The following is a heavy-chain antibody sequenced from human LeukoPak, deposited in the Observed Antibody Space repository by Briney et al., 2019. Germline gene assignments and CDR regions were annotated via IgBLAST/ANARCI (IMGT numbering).Heavy chain of an antibody. J-gene: IGHJ4*02. CDR1: GLTFSSHW. D-gene: IGHD3-22*01. Sequence: GGSLRLSCAASGLTFSSHWMTWVRQAPGKGLEWVANIKEDGTRKNYMDSVKGRFTISRDNAKNSLYLQMSGLRAEDTALYYCAKTYYYDSSGYSHYLAYDYWGQGTLVTVSS. V-gene: IGHV3-7*03. CDR3: AKTYYYDSSGYSHYLAYDY. CDR2: IKEDGTRK.